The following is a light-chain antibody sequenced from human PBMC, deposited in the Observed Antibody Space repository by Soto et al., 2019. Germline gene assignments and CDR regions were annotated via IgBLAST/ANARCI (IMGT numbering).Light chain of an antibody. CDR2: DAS. CDR1: QIVSGW. CDR3: QQYETCSGT. V-gene: IGKV1-5*01. Sequence: DIQMTQSPSTLSASVGDTVTVTCRASQIVSGWLSWYQQKPGEAPKLLIYDASDLPRGVPSRFSGSGSGTTFTLTIASLQPDDFATYYCQQYETCSGTFGPGTKVEI. J-gene: IGKJ1*01.